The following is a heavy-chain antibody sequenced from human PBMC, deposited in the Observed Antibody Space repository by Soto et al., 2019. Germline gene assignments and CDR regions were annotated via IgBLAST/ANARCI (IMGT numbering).Heavy chain of an antibody. CDR3: ATLTIFGGMDV. CDR2: ISSSGSTI. D-gene: IGHD3-3*01. CDR1: GFSFSSYE. Sequence: PWGCLGLACASSGFSFSSYEMNWVRQAPGKGLEWVSYISSSGSTIYYADSVKGRFTISRDNAKNSLYLQMNSLRAEDTAVYYCATLTIFGGMDVWGQGTTVTASS. J-gene: IGHJ6*02. V-gene: IGHV3-48*03.